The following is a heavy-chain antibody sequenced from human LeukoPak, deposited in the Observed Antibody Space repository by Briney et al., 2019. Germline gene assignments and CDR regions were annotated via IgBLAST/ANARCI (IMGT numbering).Heavy chain of an antibody. J-gene: IGHJ4*02. CDR1: GGPISSYS. V-gene: IGHV4-59*01. D-gene: IGHD3-10*01. CDR2: IYYSGST. Sequence: PSETLSLTCTVSGGPISSYSRSWIRQPPGKGLEWIGYIYYSGSTNYNPSLKSRVTISVDTSKNQFSLKLSSVTAADTAVYYCARDRGVRGVTPGPFVYWGQGTLVTVSS. CDR3: ARDRGVRGVTPGPFVY.